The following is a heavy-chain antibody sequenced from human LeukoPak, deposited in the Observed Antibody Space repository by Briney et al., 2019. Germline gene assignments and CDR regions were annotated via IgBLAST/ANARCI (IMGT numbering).Heavy chain of an antibody. J-gene: IGHJ4*02. Sequence: SVKVSCKASGGTFSSYAISWVRQAPGQGLEWMGGIIPIFGTANYAQKFQGRVTITADESTSTAYMELGSLRSEDTAVYYCARLVVVPAATYDYWGQGTLVTVSS. V-gene: IGHV1-69*13. D-gene: IGHD2-2*01. CDR1: GGTFSSYA. CDR3: ARLVVVPAATYDY. CDR2: IIPIFGTA.